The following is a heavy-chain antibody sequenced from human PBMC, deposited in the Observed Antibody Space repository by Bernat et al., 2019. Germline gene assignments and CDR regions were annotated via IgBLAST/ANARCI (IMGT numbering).Heavy chain of an antibody. V-gene: IGHV4-39*01. Sequence: QLQLQESGPGLVKPSETLSLTCTVFGGSISSSSYYWGWLRPPPGKGLEWIGSIYYSGSTYYNLCIKSRVTIAVHTSKNQFPLMLSTVAAADTAGYYCGRHAVVTDCFDYWGQGTLVTVSS. CDR3: GRHAVVTDCFDY. CDR2: IYYSGST. J-gene: IGHJ4*02. CDR1: GGSISSSSYY. D-gene: IGHD4-23*01.